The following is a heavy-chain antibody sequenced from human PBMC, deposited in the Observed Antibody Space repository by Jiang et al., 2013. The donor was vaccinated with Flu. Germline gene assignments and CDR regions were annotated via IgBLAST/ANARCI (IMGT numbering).Heavy chain of an antibody. CDR2: IYYNGST. CDR3: AKSDNHGDYDY. V-gene: IGHV4-59*01. CDR1: GGSITRYY. D-gene: IGHD4-17*01. J-gene: IGHJ4*02. Sequence: PGLVKPSETLSLTCSVSGGSITRYYWSWIRQPPGKGLEWIGYIYYNGSTNYNPSLKSRVTISVDTSKIQFSLKLSSVTAADTAVYYCAKSDNHGDYDYWGQGTLVTVSS.